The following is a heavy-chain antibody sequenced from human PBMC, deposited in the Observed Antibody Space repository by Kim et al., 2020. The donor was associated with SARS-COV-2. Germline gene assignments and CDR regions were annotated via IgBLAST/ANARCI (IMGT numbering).Heavy chain of an antibody. D-gene: IGHD3-10*02. Sequence: GSSTYYADYVKVRFTIHRNNSKTTLYLQMNSLRAEDTAVYYCARDPTFMSWGQGTLVTVSS. CDR2: GSST. V-gene: IGHV3-66*01. J-gene: IGHJ5*02. CDR3: ARDPTFMS.